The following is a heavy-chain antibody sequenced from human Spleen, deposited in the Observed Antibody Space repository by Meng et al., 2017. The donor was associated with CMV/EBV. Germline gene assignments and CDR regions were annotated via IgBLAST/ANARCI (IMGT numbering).Heavy chain of an antibody. CDR1: TAYF. V-gene: IGHV1-2*02. J-gene: IGHJ5*02. D-gene: IGHD3-3*01. Sequence: TAYFLHWLRQAPGQGLEWMGWINPNSGGTNYAQKFQGRVTMTRDTSTSSVFMELRSLRPDDTALYYCARDGILRFLEWAAPGGWFDPWGQGTLVTVSS. CDR2: INPNSGGT. CDR3: ARDGILRFLEWAAPGGWFDP.